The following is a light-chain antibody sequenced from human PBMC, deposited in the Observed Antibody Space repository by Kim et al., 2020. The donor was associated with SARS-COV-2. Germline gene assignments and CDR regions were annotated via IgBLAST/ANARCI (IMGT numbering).Light chain of an antibody. CDR1: SSDVGGYNY. Sequence: QSALTQPRSVSGSPGQSVSISSTGTSSDVGGYNYVSWYQQYPGEAPKLMIYDVNSRPSGVPDRFSGSKSGNTASLTISGLQAEDEADYYCCSYAGSYPWVFGGGTQLTVL. V-gene: IGLV2-11*01. J-gene: IGLJ2*01. CDR2: DVN. CDR3: CSYAGSYPWV.